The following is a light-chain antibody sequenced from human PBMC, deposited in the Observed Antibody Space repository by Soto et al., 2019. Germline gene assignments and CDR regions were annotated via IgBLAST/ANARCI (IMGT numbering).Light chain of an antibody. J-gene: IGKJ3*01. CDR2: GAS. Sequence: DIQMTQSPSSLSASVGDRVTITCRASQGIGTYLAWYRQKPGRVPNLLIYGASTLQSGVPSRFSGSGSGTDFTLTIRGLQPEDVATYYCQKYDSAPFTFGPGTKVDL. CDR3: QKYDSAPFT. CDR1: QGIGTY. V-gene: IGKV1-27*01.